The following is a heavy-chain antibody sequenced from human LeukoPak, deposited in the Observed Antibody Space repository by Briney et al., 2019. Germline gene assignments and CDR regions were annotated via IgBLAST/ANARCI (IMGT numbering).Heavy chain of an antibody. CDR1: GFSFSSHW. V-gene: IGHV3-74*01. J-gene: IGHJ6*03. Sequence: PGESLRLSCAGSGFSFSSHWLHWVRQVPGKGLEWVARINGDGIAINYADSVKGRFTISRDNAKNTVYLQMNSLRAEDTAVYYCARVGNSGYSLFHYYYYMDVWGKGTTVTVSS. CDR2: INGDGIAI. CDR3: ARVGNSGYSLFHYYYYMDV. D-gene: IGHD3-22*01.